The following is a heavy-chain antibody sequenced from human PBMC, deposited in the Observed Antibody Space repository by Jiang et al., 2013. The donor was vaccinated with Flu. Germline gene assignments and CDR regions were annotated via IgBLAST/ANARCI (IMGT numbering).Heavy chain of an antibody. CDR3: ASEVLRFLEWPEYFQH. CDR2: ISSSGSTI. D-gene: IGHD3-3*01. J-gene: IGHJ1*01. Sequence: SLRLSCAASGFTFSSYEMNWVRQAPGKGLEWVSYISSSGSTIYYADSVKGRFTISRDNAKNSLYLQMNSLRAEDTAVYYCASEVLRFLEWPEYFQHWGQGTLVTVSS. CDR1: GFTFSSYE. V-gene: IGHV3-48*03.